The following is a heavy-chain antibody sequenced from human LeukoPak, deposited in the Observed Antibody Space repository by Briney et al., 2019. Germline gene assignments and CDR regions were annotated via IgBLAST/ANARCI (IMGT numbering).Heavy chain of an antibody. Sequence: GGALRLSCAASGFTFSSYAMSWVRQAPGKGVEWVSAISGSGGSTYYADSVKGRFTISRDNSKNTLYLQMNSLRAEDTAVYYCAKVVDFWSKQRFDPWGQGTLVTVSS. V-gene: IGHV3-23*01. CDR1: GFTFSSYA. D-gene: IGHD3-3*01. CDR3: AKVVDFWSKQRFDP. CDR2: ISGSGGST. J-gene: IGHJ5*02.